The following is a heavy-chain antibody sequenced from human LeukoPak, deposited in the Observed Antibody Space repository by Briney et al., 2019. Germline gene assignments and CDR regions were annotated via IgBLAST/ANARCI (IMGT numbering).Heavy chain of an antibody. Sequence: ASVNVSCKASGYTFTGYYMHWVRQAPGQGLEWMGWISAYNGNTNYAQKLQGRVTMTTDTSTSTAYMELRSLRSDDTAVYYCAREVDYYDSSGPVLTSWGQGTLVTVSS. CDR1: GYTFTGYY. V-gene: IGHV1-18*04. CDR3: AREVDYYDSSGPVLTS. J-gene: IGHJ4*02. D-gene: IGHD3-22*01. CDR2: ISAYNGNT.